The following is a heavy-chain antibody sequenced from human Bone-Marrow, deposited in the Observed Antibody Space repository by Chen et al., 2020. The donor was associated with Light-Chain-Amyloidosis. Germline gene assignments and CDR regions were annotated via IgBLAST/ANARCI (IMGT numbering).Heavy chain of an antibody. CDR2: IEQDGSEK. J-gene: IGHJ4*02. CDR1: GFTFSNHW. V-gene: IGHV3-7*03. Sequence: EAQLVESGGGLVQPGGSLRLSCAASGFTFSNHWMSWVRQAPGKGLEWVANIEQDGSEKYFVDSVRGRFIISRDNTKTSLYLQMTSLRAEDTAVYYCAKDLGPKGGYDYYWGQGTLVTVSS. D-gene: IGHD5-12*01. CDR3: AKDLGPKGGYDYY.